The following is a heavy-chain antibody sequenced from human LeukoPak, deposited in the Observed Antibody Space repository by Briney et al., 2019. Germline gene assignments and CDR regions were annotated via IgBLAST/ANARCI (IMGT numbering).Heavy chain of an antibody. CDR2: IYSSGST. Sequence: SETLSLTCTVSPGSISNYYWSWIRQPAGKGLEWIGLIYSSGSTSYNPSLKSRVTMSVDTSKNQFSLKLSSVTAADTAVYYCATTSYYYDSPDYWGQGTLVTVSS. CDR1: PGSISNYY. CDR3: ATTSYYYDSPDY. V-gene: IGHV4-4*07. D-gene: IGHD3-22*01. J-gene: IGHJ4*02.